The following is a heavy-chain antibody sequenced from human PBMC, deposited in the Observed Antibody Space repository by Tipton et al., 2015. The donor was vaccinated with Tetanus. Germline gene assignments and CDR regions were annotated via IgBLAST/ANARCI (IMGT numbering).Heavy chain of an antibody. CDR2: IIPVFGTS. CDR3: ARQSASWNFYFDY. J-gene: IGHJ4*02. CDR1: GGTFGEYA. D-gene: IGHD1-7*01. Sequence: QSGPEVKKPGSSVKVSCKASGGTFGEYAFAWVRQAPGQGLEYMGGIIPVFGTSSYAQNFQGRAAITADESTNAVHLEVFSLRSEDTAVYFCARQSASWNFYFDYWGQGTLVIVSS. V-gene: IGHV1-69*01.